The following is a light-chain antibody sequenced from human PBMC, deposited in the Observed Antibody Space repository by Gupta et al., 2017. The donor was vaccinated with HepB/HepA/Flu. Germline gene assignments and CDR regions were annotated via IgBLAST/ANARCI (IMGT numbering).Light chain of an antibody. CDR2: GVS. CDR3: SSYTTTSTII. Sequence: QSALTHPASVPGSPGQSITLSCTGTSRDVGGYEFVSWYQQHPGKAHKLMIYGVSNRPSGVSNRFSGSKSGNTASLTISGLQAEDEADYYCSSYTTTSTIIFGGGTKVTVL. CDR1: SRDVGGYEF. J-gene: IGLJ2*01. V-gene: IGLV2-14*03.